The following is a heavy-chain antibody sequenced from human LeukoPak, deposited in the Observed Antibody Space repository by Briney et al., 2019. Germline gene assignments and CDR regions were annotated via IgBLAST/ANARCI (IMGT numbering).Heavy chain of an antibody. V-gene: IGHV1-69*04. CDR1: GGTFSSYA. D-gene: IGHD6-19*01. Sequence: GASVKVSCKASGGTFSSYAISWVRQAPGQGLEWMGRIIPILGIANYAQKFQGRVTITADKSTSTAHMELSSLRSEDTAVYYCARPMSSGWYTVSHPSYYYYYGMDVWGQGTTVTVSS. CDR3: ARPMSSGWYTVSHPSYYYYYGMDV. J-gene: IGHJ6*02. CDR2: IIPILGIA.